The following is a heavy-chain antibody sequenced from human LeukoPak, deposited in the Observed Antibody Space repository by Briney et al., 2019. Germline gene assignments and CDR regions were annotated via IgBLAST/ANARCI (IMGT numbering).Heavy chain of an antibody. J-gene: IGHJ4*02. CDR2: IIPIFGTA. CDR1: GGTFSSYA. Sequence: ASVKVSCKASGGTFSSYAICWVRQAPGQGLEWMGGIIPIFGTANYAQKFQGRVTITADESTSTAYMELSSLRSEDTAVYYCARHTMVRDPFDYWGQGTLVTVSS. V-gene: IGHV1-69*13. D-gene: IGHD3-10*01. CDR3: ARHTMVRDPFDY.